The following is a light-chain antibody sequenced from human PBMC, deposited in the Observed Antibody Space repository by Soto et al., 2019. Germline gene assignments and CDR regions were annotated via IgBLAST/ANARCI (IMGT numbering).Light chain of an antibody. J-gene: IGKJ1*01. CDR1: QSISNY. Sequence: ENVLTQSPVTLSLSPGQGAALSCRASQSISNYLAWYQQKPGQAPRLLIYDASNRATGVPARFSGRGSGTDFTLTISSLEPEDFAVYYCQQRNNWPGTFGQGTKVDIK. CDR3: QQRNNWPGT. V-gene: IGKV3-11*01. CDR2: DAS.